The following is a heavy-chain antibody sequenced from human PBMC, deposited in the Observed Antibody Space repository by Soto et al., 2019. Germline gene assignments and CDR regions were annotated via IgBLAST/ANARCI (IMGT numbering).Heavy chain of an antibody. V-gene: IGHV3-23*01. Sequence: EVQLLESGGGLVQPGGSLRLSCAASGFTFSSYAMSWVRQAPGKGLEWVSAISGSGGTTYYADSVKGRFTFSRDNSKNTLYLQMNSLRAEDTAVYYCVNTANGWFSAFDIWGQGTMVTVSS. CDR2: ISGSGGTT. CDR3: VNTANGWFSAFDI. J-gene: IGHJ3*02. D-gene: IGHD6-19*01. CDR1: GFTFSSYA.